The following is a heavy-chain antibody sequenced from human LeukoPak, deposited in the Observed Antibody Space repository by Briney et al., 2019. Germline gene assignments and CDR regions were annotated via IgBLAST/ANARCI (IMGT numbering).Heavy chain of an antibody. V-gene: IGHV3-7*01. CDR2: IKNDGSEK. J-gene: IGHJ4*02. D-gene: IGHD6-13*01. Sequence: GGSLRLSCAASGFTFSSYAMSWGRQAPGKGLEWVANIKNDGSEKSYVASVRGRFHISRDNATNSLYLQMNSLRAEAAAVYYCASELPSSSWYDYWGQGTLVTVSS. CDR1: GFTFSSYA. CDR3: ASELPSSSWYDY.